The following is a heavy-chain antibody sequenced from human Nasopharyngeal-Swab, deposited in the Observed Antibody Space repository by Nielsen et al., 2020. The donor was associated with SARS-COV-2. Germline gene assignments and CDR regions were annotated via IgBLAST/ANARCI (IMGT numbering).Heavy chain of an antibody. CDR2: INHSGST. Sequence: WIRQPPGKGLEWIGEINHSGSTNYNPSLKSRVTISVDTSKNQFSLKLSSVTAADTAVYYCARDFVHFGVVFVGNWFDPWGQGTLVTVSS. V-gene: IGHV4-34*01. J-gene: IGHJ5*02. D-gene: IGHD3-3*01. CDR3: ARDFVHFGVVFVGNWFDP.